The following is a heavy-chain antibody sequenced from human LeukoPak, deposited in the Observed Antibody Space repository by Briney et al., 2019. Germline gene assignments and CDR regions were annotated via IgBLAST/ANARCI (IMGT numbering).Heavy chain of an antibody. J-gene: IGHJ4*02. CDR3: ARGWQWVTDY. CDR2: ISATSSYK. D-gene: IGHD6-19*01. V-gene: IGHV3-21*01. Sequence: GGSLRLSCTGSGFTFATHGLNWFRQAPGKGLEWVSSISATSSYKYYADSLEGRFIISRDNTKKSLYLQMNSLRAEDTAVYFCARGWQWVTDYWGQGTLVTVSS. CDR1: GFTFATHG.